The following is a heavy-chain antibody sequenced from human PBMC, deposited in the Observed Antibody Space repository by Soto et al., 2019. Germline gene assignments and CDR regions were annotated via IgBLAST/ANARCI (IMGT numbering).Heavy chain of an antibody. J-gene: IGHJ5*02. D-gene: IGHD2-2*01. CDR1: GFALSTSGVG. CDR2: IYWDDDK. CDR3: AHSDCSCTSCQQYNWFDP. Sequence: SGPTLVNPTQTLTLTCTFSGFALSTSGVGVGWIRQPPGKALEWLALIYWDDDKRYSPSLKSRLTITKDTSKTQVVLTMTNMDPVDTATYYCAHSDCSCTSCQQYNWFDPWGQGTLVTVSS. V-gene: IGHV2-5*02.